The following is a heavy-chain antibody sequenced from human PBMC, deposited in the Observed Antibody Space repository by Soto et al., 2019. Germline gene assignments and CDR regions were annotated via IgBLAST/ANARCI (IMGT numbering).Heavy chain of an antibody. Sequence: GASVKVSCKASGYTFTSYYMHRVRQAPGQGLEWMGIINPSGGSTSYAQKFQGRVTMTRDTSTSTVYMELSSLRSEDTAVYYCARDVVVVAPSQSHWYFDLWGRGTLVTV. CDR2: INPSGGST. CDR1: GYTFTSYY. D-gene: IGHD2-15*01. CDR3: ARDVVVVAPSQSHWYFDL. J-gene: IGHJ2*01. V-gene: IGHV1-46*01.